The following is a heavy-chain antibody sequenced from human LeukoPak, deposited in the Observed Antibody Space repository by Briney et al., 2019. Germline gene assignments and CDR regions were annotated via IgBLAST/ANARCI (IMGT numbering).Heavy chain of an antibody. CDR3: AKGDRGVLVIPSTEFDY. V-gene: IGHV3-23*01. Sequence: PGGSLRLSCAASGFTFSSYAMTWVRQAPGKGLEWASSISGSGGDTYYADSVKGRFTISRDNSKNTLYLQMNSLRAGDTAVYYCAKGDRGVLVIPSTEFDYWGQGTLVTVSS. D-gene: IGHD3-9*01. CDR2: ISGSGGDT. J-gene: IGHJ4*02. CDR1: GFTFSSYA.